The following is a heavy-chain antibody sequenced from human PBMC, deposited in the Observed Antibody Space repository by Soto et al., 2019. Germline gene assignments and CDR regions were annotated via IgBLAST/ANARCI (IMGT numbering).Heavy chain of an antibody. Sequence: EVQLVESGGGLVQPGGSLRLSCAASGFTLSGRSMHWVRQAPGKGLVWVSGIDNAGTDSTYADSVKGRFTSSRDNAKNMLYLQMNSLGVEDTAVYYCARGWFGPDVWGNGTTVTVSS. J-gene: IGHJ6*04. V-gene: IGHV3-74*01. D-gene: IGHD3-10*01. CDR1: GFTLSGRS. CDR2: IDNAGTDS. CDR3: ARGWFGPDV.